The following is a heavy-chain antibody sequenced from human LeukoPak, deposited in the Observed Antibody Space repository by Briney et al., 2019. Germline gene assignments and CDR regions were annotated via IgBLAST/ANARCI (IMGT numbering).Heavy chain of an antibody. CDR2: ISSSRYYR. D-gene: IGHD2-15*01. V-gene: IGHV3-11*06. CDR3: AKLPAAYYYDGMDV. J-gene: IGHJ6*02. Sequence: PGGSLRLSCAASGFTFSDYYMSWIRQAPGEGLEWVSYISSSRYYRKFAHCVTGRFTSSRDNAKNSLYLQMTSLRAEDTAVYYCAKLPAAYYYDGMDVWGQGTTVTVS. CDR1: GFTFSDYY.